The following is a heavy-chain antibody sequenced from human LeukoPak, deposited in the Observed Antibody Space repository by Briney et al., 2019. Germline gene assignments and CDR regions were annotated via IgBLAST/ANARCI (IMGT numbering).Heavy chain of an antibody. CDR1: GLAVSRNY. Sequence: GGSLRLSCAASGLAVSRNYMTWVRQAPGKGLEWVSVIYSGGTTDCADSVKGRFTISRDNSKNTLYLQMNSLRAEDTAVYYCAKEYVSSSWYLYYYGMDVWGQGTTVTVSS. CDR3: AKEYVSSSWYLYYYGMDV. D-gene: IGHD6-13*01. V-gene: IGHV3-53*05. CDR2: IYSGGTT. J-gene: IGHJ6*02.